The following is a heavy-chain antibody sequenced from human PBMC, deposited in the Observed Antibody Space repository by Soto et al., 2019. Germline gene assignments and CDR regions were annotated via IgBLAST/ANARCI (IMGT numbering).Heavy chain of an antibody. Sequence: SETLSLTCTVSGVSISSGGYYWTWIRQHPQKGLEWIGHIYYSGSTYYNPSLKSRVTVSVDTSKNQLSLKLSSVTAADTAVYYCAREYYYDSSGFDYWGQGTLVT. V-gene: IGHV4-31*03. D-gene: IGHD3-22*01. CDR2: IYYSGST. CDR3: AREYYYDSSGFDY. CDR1: GVSISSGGYY. J-gene: IGHJ4*02.